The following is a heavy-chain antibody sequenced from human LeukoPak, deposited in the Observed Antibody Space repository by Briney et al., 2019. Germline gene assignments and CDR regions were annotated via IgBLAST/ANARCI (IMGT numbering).Heavy chain of an antibody. J-gene: IGHJ6*02. CDR1: GFSFCTTP. V-gene: IGHV3-23*01. D-gene: IGHD3-3*01. Sequence: GSLRLSCAASGFSFCTTPIALVRQAPGKGPEWVPTIISRGSTTDDAESVRGRFTTSRDNSKSTLSLQMDSLRVEDTAVYYCARVAGGGRRFVARKYNYYGMDVWGQGTTVIVSS. CDR3: ARVAGGGRRFVARKYNYYGMDV. CDR2: IISRGSTT.